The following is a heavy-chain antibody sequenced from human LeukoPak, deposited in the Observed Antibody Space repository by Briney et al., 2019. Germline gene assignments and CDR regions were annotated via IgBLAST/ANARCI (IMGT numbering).Heavy chain of an antibody. Sequence: ASVKVSCKASGYTFTSYGISWVRQAPGQGLEWMGWINPNSGGTNYAQKFQGRVTMTRDTSISTAYMELSRLRSDDTAVYYCARPRSSSSGRFGYWGQGTLVTVSS. CDR2: INPNSGGT. D-gene: IGHD6-6*01. J-gene: IGHJ4*02. V-gene: IGHV1-2*02. CDR1: GYTFTSYG. CDR3: ARPRSSSSGRFGY.